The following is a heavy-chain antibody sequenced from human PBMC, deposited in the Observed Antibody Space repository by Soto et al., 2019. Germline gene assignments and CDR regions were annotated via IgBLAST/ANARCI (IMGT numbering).Heavy chain of an antibody. V-gene: IGHV3-23*01. CDR3: ATWGIYSDSGGSLPFDY. D-gene: IGHD3-22*01. J-gene: IGHJ4*02. CDR1: GFTFSSYA. Sequence: PGGSLRLSCAASGFTFSSYAMSWVRQAPGKGLEWVSAISGSGGSTYYADSVKGRFTISRDNSKNTLYLQMNSLRAEDTAVYYCATWGIYSDSGGSLPFDYWGQGALVTVSS. CDR2: ISGSGGST.